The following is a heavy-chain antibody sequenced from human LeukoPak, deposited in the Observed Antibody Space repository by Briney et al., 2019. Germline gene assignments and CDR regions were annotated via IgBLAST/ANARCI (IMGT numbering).Heavy chain of an antibody. D-gene: IGHD2-21*01. CDR2: THHSGRT. V-gene: IGHV4-4*02. CDR1: GGSISSNNW. J-gene: IGHJ4*02. CDR3: TRTDRAYCGATG. Sequence: PSGTLSLTCAVSGGSISSNNWWSSVRQPPGKGLEWIGETHHSGRTNHNPSLKSRVTISVDKSKNQFSLKLSSVTAADTAVYYCTRTDRAYCGATGWGQGTLVTVSS.